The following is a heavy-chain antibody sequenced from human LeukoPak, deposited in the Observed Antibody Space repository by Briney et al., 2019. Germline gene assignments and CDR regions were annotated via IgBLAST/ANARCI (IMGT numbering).Heavy chain of an antibody. CDR2: LSSSGDSS. Sequence: GGSLRLSCSASGFTFSSYAMHWVRHAPGMGLEYISALSSSGDSSYHADSVKGRLTISRDNSKNTVYLQMSSLRTEDTAVYYCVKNVGGDYYYYYGMDVWGQGTTVTVSS. CDR3: VKNVGGDYYYYYGMDV. D-gene: IGHD3-16*01. J-gene: IGHJ6*02. CDR1: GFTFSSYA. V-gene: IGHV3-64D*06.